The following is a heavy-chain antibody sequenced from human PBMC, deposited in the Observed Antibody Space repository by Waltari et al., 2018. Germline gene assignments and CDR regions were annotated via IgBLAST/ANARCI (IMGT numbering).Heavy chain of an antibody. CDR1: GGTFSSYA. D-gene: IGHD5-12*01. Sequence: QVQLVQSGAEVKKPGSSVKVSCKASGGTFSSYAISWVRQAPGQGLEWMGGIIPIFGTANYAQKFQGRVTITTDESTSTAYMELSSLRSEDTAVYYCALKVATIGGYYYYGMDVWGQGTTVTVSS. J-gene: IGHJ6*02. CDR2: IIPIFGTA. V-gene: IGHV1-69*05. CDR3: ALKVATIGGYYYYGMDV.